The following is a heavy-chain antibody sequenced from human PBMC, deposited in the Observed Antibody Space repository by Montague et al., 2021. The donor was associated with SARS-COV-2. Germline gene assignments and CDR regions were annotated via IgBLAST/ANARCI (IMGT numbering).Heavy chain of an antibody. D-gene: IGHD4-23*01. CDR3: AKASRGYGGDFDS. Sequence: SETLSLTCSVSGDSVNSNYWSWVRQPPGKGLEWLGYIFYSGSTYNPSLNSRVTMSLDTSKNHFSLNLISVTAADTAVYCCAKASRGYGGDFDSWGQGTLVIVSS. V-gene: IGHV4-59*02. J-gene: IGHJ4*02. CDR2: IFYSGST. CDR1: GDSVNSNY.